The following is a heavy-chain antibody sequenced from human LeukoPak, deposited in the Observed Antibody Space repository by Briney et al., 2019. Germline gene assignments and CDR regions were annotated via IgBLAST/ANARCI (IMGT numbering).Heavy chain of an antibody. Sequence: GGSLRLSCAASGFTFSNSAMSWVRQAPGKGLEWVSSISGSGSGGSTYYADSVKGRFTISRDNAKNSLYLLMNSLRAEDTAVYYCAAYSSDSGGFDYWGQGTLVTVSS. CDR1: GFTFSNSA. D-gene: IGHD6-19*01. CDR2: ISGSGSGGST. J-gene: IGHJ4*02. V-gene: IGHV3-23*01. CDR3: AAYSSDSGGFDY.